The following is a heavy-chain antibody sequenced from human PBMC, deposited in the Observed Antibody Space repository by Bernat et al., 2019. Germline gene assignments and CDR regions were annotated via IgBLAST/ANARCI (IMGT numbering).Heavy chain of an antibody. Sequence: QVQLVQSGAEVKKPGASVKVSCKASGYTFTSYAMHWVRQAPGQRLEWMGWINAGNGNTKYSQKFQGRVTITRDTSASTAYMELSSLRSEDTAVYYCVRDLDSWSDYFDYWGQGTLVTVSS. J-gene: IGHJ4*02. CDR3: VRDLDSWSDYFDY. D-gene: IGHD1-20*01. CDR2: INAGNGNT. CDR1: GYTFTSYA. V-gene: IGHV1-3*01.